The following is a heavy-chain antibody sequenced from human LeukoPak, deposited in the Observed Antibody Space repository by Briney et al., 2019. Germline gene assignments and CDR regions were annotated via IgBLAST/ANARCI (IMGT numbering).Heavy chain of an antibody. D-gene: IGHD2-2*01. CDR1: GGSFSGYY. J-gene: IGHJ5*02. CDR3: ARGGPWIVVVPAGDYNWFDP. CDR2: INHSGST. Sequence: SETLSLTCAVYGGSFSGYYWSWIRQPPGKGLEWIGEINHSGSTNYNPPLKSRVTISVDTSKNQFSLKLSSVTAADTAVYYCARGGPWIVVVPAGDYNWFDPWGQGTLVTVSS. V-gene: IGHV4-34*01.